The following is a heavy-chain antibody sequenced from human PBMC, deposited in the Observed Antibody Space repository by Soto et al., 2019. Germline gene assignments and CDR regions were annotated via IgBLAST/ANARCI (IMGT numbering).Heavy chain of an antibody. V-gene: IGHV2-5*02. CDR1: GFSLSTSGVG. Sequence: QITLKESGPTLVKPTQTLTLTCTFSGFSLSTSGVGVGWIRQPPGKALEWLALIYWDDDKRYSPSLKSRLTTTKDPSKNQVVLTMTNMDPVDTATYYCAHSRAQRGYSYRSDYWGQGTLVTVSS. CDR2: IYWDDDK. D-gene: IGHD5-18*01. CDR3: AHSRAQRGYSYRSDY. J-gene: IGHJ4*02.